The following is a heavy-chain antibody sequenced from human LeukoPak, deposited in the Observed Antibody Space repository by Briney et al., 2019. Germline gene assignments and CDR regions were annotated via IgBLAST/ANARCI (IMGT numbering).Heavy chain of an antibody. V-gene: IGHV4-30-4*01. CDR1: GGSISSGDYY. CDR2: IYYSGST. Sequence: SETLSLTCTVSGGSISSGDYYWSWIRQPPGKGLKWIGYIYYSGSTYYNPSLKSRVTISVDTSKNQFSLKLSSVTAADTAVYYCARVSYYGSGSPGFDYWGQGTLVTVSS. J-gene: IGHJ4*02. D-gene: IGHD3-10*01. CDR3: ARVSYYGSGSPGFDY.